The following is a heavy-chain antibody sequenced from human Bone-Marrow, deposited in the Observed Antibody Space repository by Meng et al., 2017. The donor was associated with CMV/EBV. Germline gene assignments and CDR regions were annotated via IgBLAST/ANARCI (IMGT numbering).Heavy chain of an antibody. CDR1: GFTFSRNS. D-gene: IGHD6-6*01. Sequence: GGSLRLSCAASGFTFSRNSMNWVRQAPGKGLEWVSSISSSTYIYYADSVKGRFTISRDNAKNSLYLQMNSLRAEDTAVYYCARESGSIAARRYYYYGMDVWGQGTTVTVSS. J-gene: IGHJ6*02. CDR2: ISSSTYI. V-gene: IGHV3-21*01. CDR3: ARESGSIAARRYYYYGMDV.